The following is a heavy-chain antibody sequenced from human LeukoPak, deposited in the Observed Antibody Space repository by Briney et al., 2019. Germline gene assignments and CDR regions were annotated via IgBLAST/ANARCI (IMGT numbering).Heavy chain of an antibody. Sequence: GGSLRLSCAASGFTFSSYSMNWVRQAPGKGLEWVSYISSSSSTIHYADSVKGRFTISRDNAKNSLYLQMNSLRAEDTAVYYCAREMYSSSRVHWGQGTLVTVSS. CDR2: ISSSSSTI. J-gene: IGHJ4*02. CDR3: AREMYSSSRVH. V-gene: IGHV3-48*01. CDR1: GFTFSSYS. D-gene: IGHD6-13*01.